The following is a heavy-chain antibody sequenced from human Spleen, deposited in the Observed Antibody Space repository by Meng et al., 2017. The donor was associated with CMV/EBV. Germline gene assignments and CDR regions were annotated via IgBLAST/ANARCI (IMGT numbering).Heavy chain of an antibody. V-gene: IGHV3-21*01. CDR3: ANRYSGYEDVWYFDY. CDR1: GFTFSSYA. J-gene: IGHJ4*02. Sequence: GESLKISCAASGFTFSSYAMSWVRQAPGKGLEWVSSISSSSSYIYYADSVKGRFTISRDNAKNSLYLQMNSLRAEDTAVYYCANRYSGYEDVWYFDYWGQGTLVTVSS. CDR2: ISSSSSYI. D-gene: IGHD5-12*01.